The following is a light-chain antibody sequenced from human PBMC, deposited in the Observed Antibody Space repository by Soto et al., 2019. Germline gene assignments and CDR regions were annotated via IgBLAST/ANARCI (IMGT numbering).Light chain of an antibody. CDR1: RSDVGGYNY. J-gene: IGLJ1*01. V-gene: IGLV2-11*01. CDR3: CSYGGGHTHD. Sequence: QSALTQPRSVSGSPGQSVTISCTGSRSDVGGYNYVSWYQQHPGKAPKLMIYDVSKRPSGVPGRFSGSKSGNTASLTISGLQAEDEADYYCCSYGGGHTHDFGTGTKVTAL. CDR2: DVS.